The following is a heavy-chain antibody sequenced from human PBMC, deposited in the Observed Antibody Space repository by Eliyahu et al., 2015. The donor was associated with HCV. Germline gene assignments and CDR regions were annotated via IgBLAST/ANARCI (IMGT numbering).Heavy chain of an antibody. CDR2: IYYSGDI. Sequence: QMQLQESGPGLVKPSQTLSLTCXVSGDSISSDAYFWTWIRQHPGRGLEWIGHIYYSGDINYSPSLKSRLTISIDTSKNHSSLKLTSVTAADTAFYYCARQTYYYDTSGFNRYFDLWGRGTLVTVSS. CDR1: GDSISSDAYF. D-gene: IGHD3-22*01. J-gene: IGHJ2*01. V-gene: IGHV4-31*03. CDR3: ARQTYYYDTSGFNRYFDL.